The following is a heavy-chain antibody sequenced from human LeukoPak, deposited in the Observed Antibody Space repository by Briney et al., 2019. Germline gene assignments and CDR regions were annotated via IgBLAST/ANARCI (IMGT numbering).Heavy chain of an antibody. D-gene: IGHD5-24*01. Sequence: GGSLRLSCAASGFSFSTHWMSWFRQAPGKGLEWVALIKQDGSVIHYVDSVKGRFTISRDNAKNSLSLQMNSLRADDTAIYYCAGDEGWTFDIWGQGTKVTVSS. V-gene: IGHV3-7*01. CDR2: IKQDGSVI. CDR3: AGDEGWTFDI. J-gene: IGHJ3*02. CDR1: GFSFSTHW.